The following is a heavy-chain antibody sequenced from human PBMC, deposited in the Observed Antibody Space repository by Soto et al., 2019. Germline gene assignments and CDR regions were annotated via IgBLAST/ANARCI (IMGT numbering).Heavy chain of an antibody. CDR2: ISGSGGSA. CDR3: AKGFYGSWSYYNERAFDS. CDR1: GFTFSSYA. Sequence: GGSLRLSCAASGFTFSSYAMSWVRQAPGKGLEWVSAISGSGGSAYYADSVKGRFTISRDNSKNTLYLQMNSLRAEDTAVYYCAKGFYGSWSYYNERAFDSWGQGTLVTVSS. V-gene: IGHV3-23*01. J-gene: IGHJ4*02. D-gene: IGHD3-10*01.